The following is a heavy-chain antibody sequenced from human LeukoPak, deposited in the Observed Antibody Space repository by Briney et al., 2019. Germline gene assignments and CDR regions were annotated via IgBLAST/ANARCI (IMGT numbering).Heavy chain of an antibody. CDR2: VYYSGST. D-gene: IGHD2-15*01. V-gene: IGHV4-59*08. CDR1: GGSISTYY. Sequence: SETLSLTCTVSGGSISTYYWNWIRQPPGKGLEWIGYVYYSGSTNYNPSLKSRVTISVDTSKNQFSLKLSSVTAADTAVYYCARARVGCSGGSCYITAARNWFDPWGQGTLVTVSS. J-gene: IGHJ5*02. CDR3: ARARVGCSGGSCYITAARNWFDP.